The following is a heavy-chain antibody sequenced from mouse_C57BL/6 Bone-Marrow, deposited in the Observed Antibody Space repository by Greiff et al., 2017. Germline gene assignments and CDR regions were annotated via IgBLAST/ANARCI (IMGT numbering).Heavy chain of an antibody. V-gene: IGHV5S21*01. CDR3: ARDRRRARDY. D-gene: IGHD2-14*01. J-gene: IGHJ4*01. CDR1: GFTFRSYA. CDR2: LSSGGDYI. Sequence: EVKLMESGEGLVKPGGSLKLSCAASGFTFRSYAMSWVRQTPEKRLEWVAYLSSGGDYIYYAAPVQGRFTISRDNARNTLDLQRSSLKSEDTAMYYCARDRRRARDYWGQGTSVTVSS.